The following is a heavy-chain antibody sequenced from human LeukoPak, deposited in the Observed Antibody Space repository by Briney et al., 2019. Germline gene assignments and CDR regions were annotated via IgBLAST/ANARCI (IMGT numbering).Heavy chain of an antibody. CDR2: IYDSGNT. J-gene: IGHJ4*02. D-gene: IGHD6-19*01. Sequence: SETLSLTCSVPGGSMSSYYWSWIRQSPGQGLEWIGHIYDSGNTNYNPSLKSRVTITVDTSKNEFSLQLTSVTAADTAVYYCARDSGCLPDSWGQGTRVTVSS. CDR3: ARDSGCLPDS. CDR1: GGSMSSYY. V-gene: IGHV4-59*01.